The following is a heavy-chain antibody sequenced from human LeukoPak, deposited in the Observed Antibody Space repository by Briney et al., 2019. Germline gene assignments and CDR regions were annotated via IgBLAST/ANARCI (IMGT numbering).Heavy chain of an antibody. CDR3: ARGSCSDAVCYSDWYFDL. CDR1: GFTFSSYA. V-gene: IGHV3-23*01. D-gene: IGHD2-8*01. J-gene: IGHJ2*01. CDR2: ISDSGGST. Sequence: GGSLRLSCAASGFTFSSYAMSWVRQAPGKGLEWVSAISDSGGSTYYADSVKGRFTISRDNSKNTLYLQMNSLRAEDTAVYYCARGSCSDAVCYSDWYFDLWGRGTLVTVSS.